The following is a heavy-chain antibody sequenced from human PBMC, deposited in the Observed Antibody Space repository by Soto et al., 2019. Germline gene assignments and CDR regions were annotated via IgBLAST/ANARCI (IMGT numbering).Heavy chain of an antibody. CDR2: THNSGST. Sequence: QMQLQESGPGLVKPSQTLSLTCTVSGGSISSGDYYWSWIRQPPGKGLEWIGNTHNSGSTFYNPSLKSRLRFSIDTSKRQFSLTLSSGTAADTAVYYCARGGGYNWNHFDYWGQGTLVTVSS. CDR3: ARGGGYNWNHFDY. D-gene: IGHD1-20*01. J-gene: IGHJ4*02. CDR1: GGSISSGDYY. V-gene: IGHV4-30-4*01.